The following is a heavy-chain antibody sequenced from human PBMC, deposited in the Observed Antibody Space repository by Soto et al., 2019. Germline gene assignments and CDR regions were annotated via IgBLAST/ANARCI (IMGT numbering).Heavy chain of an antibody. CDR1: GYTFTSYG. D-gene: IGHD3-3*01. V-gene: IGHV1-18*01. CDR2: ISAYNGNT. J-gene: IGHJ4*02. CDR3: VRAETGGSAYLEYYFDY. Sequence: GASVKVSCKASGYTFTSYGISWVRQAPGQGLEWMGWISAYNGNTNYAQKLQGRVTMTKDTSTSTAYMALRSLRSDDTAVYYCVRAETGGSAYLEYYFDYWGQGTLVTVSS.